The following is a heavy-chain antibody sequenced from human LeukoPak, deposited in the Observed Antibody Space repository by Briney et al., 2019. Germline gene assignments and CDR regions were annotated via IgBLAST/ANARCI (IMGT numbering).Heavy chain of an antibody. CDR2: ICDSGRT. Sequence: SETLSLTCTISGGSISSSSYYWGWIRQPPGKGLEWIGSICDSGRTFSNPSLKSRVTMFVDTSKNQFSLKLSSVTATDTAVYYCARSSRFPLYYFDYWGQGTLVTVSS. D-gene: IGHD3-3*01. CDR1: GGSISSSSYY. V-gene: IGHV4-39*01. J-gene: IGHJ4*02. CDR3: ARSSRFPLYYFDY.